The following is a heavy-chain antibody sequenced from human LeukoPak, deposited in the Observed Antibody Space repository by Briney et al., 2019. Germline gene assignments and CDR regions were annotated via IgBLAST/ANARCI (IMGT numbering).Heavy chain of an antibody. D-gene: IGHD3-16*02. V-gene: IGHV4-4*09. J-gene: IGHJ4*02. Sequence: PSETLSLTCTVSGGSISSYYWSWIRQPPGKGLEWIGYIYTSGGTNYNPSLKSRVTISVDTSKNQFSLKLSSVTAADTAVYYCARSYRSRGHYFDYWGQGTLVTVSS. CDR2: IYTSGGT. CDR1: GGSISSYY. CDR3: ARSYRSRGHYFDY.